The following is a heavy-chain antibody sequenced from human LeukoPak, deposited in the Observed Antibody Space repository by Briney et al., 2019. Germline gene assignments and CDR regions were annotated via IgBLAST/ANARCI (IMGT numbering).Heavy chain of an antibody. CDR1: GGSISSSSHY. J-gene: IGHJ4*02. V-gene: IGHV4-39*07. Sequence: PSETLSLTCTVSGGSISSSSHYWGWIRQPPGKGLEWIGEINHSGSTNYNPSLKSRVTISVDTSKNQFSLKLSSVTAADTAVYYCARRAGERFRRSFDYWGQGTLVTVSS. CDR2: INHSGST. CDR3: ARRAGERFRRSFDY. D-gene: IGHD7-27*01.